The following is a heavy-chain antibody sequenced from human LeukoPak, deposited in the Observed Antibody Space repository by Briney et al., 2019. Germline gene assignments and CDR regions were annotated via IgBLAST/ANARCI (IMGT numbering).Heavy chain of an antibody. CDR1: GFAISDYS. Sequence: GGSLRLSCATSGFAISDYSMNWVRQVPGKGLEWVSYISSSSNKVYYADSVKGRFTISRDNAKNSLFLQMNSLRADDTAVYYCARNFYCGGDCAISYFDYWGQGTLVTVSS. CDR2: ISSSSNKV. V-gene: IGHV3-48*01. D-gene: IGHD2-21*02. CDR3: ARNFYCGGDCAISYFDY. J-gene: IGHJ4*02.